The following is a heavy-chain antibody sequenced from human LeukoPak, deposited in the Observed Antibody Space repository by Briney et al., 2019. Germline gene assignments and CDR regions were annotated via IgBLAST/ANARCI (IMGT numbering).Heavy chain of an antibody. CDR3: ARDQGGGVFDI. Sequence: GGSLRLSCAVSGSIGIDGYISWVRQAPGKGLEWLSVIYRGGARYYLDSVKGRFTISRDNAKNSLYLEMHSLRAEDTAVYYCARDQGGGVFDIWGQGRMVTVSS. CDR2: IYRGGAR. V-gene: IGHV3-66*01. CDR1: GSIGIDGY. J-gene: IGHJ3*02. D-gene: IGHD3-16*01.